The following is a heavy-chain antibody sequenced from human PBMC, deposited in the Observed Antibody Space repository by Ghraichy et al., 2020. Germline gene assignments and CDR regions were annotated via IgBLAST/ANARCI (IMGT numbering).Heavy chain of an antibody. D-gene: IGHD2-2*01. CDR2: IYHNGRT. CDR1: GDSLNNYY. V-gene: IGHV4-59*01. J-gene: IGHJ5*02. Sequence: SETLSLTCTVSGDSLNNYYWSWIRQAPGKGLERIGSIYHNGRTKYNPSLKSRVTMSVDTSKNQFSLSLTSVTAADTAVFYCARDQEWRASSSGFDPWGQGTLVSVSP. CDR3: ARDQEWRASSSGFDP.